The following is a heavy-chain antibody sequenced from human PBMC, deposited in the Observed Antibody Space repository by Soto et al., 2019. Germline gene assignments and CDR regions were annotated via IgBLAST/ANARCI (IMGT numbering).Heavy chain of an antibody. V-gene: IGHV3-23*01. J-gene: IGHJ4*02. CDR2: ISGSGGST. Sequence: EVQLLESGGGLVQPGGSLRLSCAASGFTFSSYTMSWVRQAPGKGLEWVSAISGSGGSTYYADSVKGRFTISRDNSKNTLYLQMNSLRAEDTAVYYCAKGSSGWYERFDYWGQGTLVTVSS. CDR1: GFTFSSYT. CDR3: AKGSSGWYERFDY. D-gene: IGHD6-19*01.